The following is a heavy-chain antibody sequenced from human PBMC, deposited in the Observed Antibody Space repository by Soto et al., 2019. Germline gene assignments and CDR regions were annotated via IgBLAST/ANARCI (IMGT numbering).Heavy chain of an antibody. J-gene: IGHJ4*02. V-gene: IGHV1-69*06. Sequence: QVQLVQSGAEVKTPGSSLKVSCTVSGTRFSNYVISWVRQAPGQGLEWLGRIIPIFNTTQYPQKLQGRVTLTADKSTNTASLELSSLRFDDTAVYYCAREGRGKKAGYNGLVSLGYWGQGTPVTVSS. D-gene: IGHD2-2*02. CDR1: GTRFSNYV. CDR3: AREGRGKKAGYNGLVSLGY. CDR2: IIPIFNTT.